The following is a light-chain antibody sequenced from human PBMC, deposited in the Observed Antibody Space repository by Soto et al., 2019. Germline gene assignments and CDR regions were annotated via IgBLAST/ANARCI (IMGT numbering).Light chain of an antibody. V-gene: IGKV3-11*01. CDR2: DAS. J-gene: IGKJ4*01. CDR3: HQRYNWPIT. Sequence: EIVLTQSPATLSLSLGERATLSCRASQNVIQYLGWYQQRPGQAPRLLIYDASKRAAGIPARFSGSGSGTDFTLTISSLEPEDFAVYYCHQRYNWPITFGGGTKVEIK. CDR1: QNVIQY.